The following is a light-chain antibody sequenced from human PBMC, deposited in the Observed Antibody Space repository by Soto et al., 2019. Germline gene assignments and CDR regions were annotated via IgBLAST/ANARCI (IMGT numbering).Light chain of an antibody. V-gene: IGKV3-11*01. CDR1: QTVSSY. CDR2: DAS. CDR3: QHRMNWPLT. Sequence: VVLTQSKATLSLSPGERATLSCRASQTVSSYLLWYQQKPGQAPRLLIYDASNRASGTPARFSGSGSETDFTLTISSLEPEDFAVYYCQHRMNWPLTFGQGTRLEIK. J-gene: IGKJ5*01.